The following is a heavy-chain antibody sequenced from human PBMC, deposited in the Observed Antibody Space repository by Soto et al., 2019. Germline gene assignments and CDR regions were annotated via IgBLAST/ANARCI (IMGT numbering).Heavy chain of an antibody. Sequence: QVQLVQSGAEVKKPGASVKVSCKASGYTFTSYDINWVRQATGQGLEWMGWISAYNGNTNYAQKLQGRVTMTTDTSTSTAYMELRSLRSDDTAVYYCARVEATMGYYYYGMDVWGQGTTVTVSS. J-gene: IGHJ6*02. CDR2: ISAYNGNT. D-gene: IGHD5-12*01. CDR1: GYTFTSYD. CDR3: ARVEATMGYYYYGMDV. V-gene: IGHV1-18*01.